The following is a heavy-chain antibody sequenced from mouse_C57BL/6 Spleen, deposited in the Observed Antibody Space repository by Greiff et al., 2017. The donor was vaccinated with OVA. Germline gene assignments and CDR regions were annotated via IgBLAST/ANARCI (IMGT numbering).Heavy chain of an antibody. D-gene: IGHD2-5*01. V-gene: IGHV1-55*01. J-gene: IGHJ3*01. CDR3: AREGYSNYAWFAY. CDR1: GYTFTSYW. Sequence: QVQLQQPGAELVKPGASVKMSCKASGYTFTSYWITWVKQRPGQGLEWLGHISPGSGSTTYNEKFKSKATLPVDTSSSTAYMQLSSLTSEDSAVYYCAREGYSNYAWFAYWGQGTLVTVSA. CDR2: ISPGSGST.